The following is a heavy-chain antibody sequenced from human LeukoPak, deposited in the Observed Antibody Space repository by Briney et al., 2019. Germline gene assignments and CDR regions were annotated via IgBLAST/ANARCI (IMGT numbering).Heavy chain of an antibody. D-gene: IGHD3-10*01. Sequence: VASVKVSCKASGYTFTSYDINWVRRATGQGLEWMGWMNPNSGNTGYAQKFQGRVTITRNTSISTAYMELSSLRSEDTAVYYCARGRRVRGVILGFDYWGQGTLVTVSS. J-gene: IGHJ4*02. CDR2: MNPNSGNT. CDR3: ARGRRVRGVILGFDY. V-gene: IGHV1-8*03. CDR1: GYTFTSYD.